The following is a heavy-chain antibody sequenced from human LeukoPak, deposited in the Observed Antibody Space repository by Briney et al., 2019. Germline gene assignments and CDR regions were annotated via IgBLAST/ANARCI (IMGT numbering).Heavy chain of an antibody. Sequence: GGSLRLSCAASGFTFSSYSMNWVRQAPGKGLEWVSSISSSSSYIYYADSVKGRFTISRDNAKNSLYPQMNSLRAEDTAVYYCARDYLPYCGGDCYTTNDAFDIWGQGTMVTVSS. CDR1: GFTFSSYS. V-gene: IGHV3-21*01. J-gene: IGHJ3*02. CDR2: ISSSSSYI. D-gene: IGHD2-21*02. CDR3: ARDYLPYCGGDCYTTNDAFDI.